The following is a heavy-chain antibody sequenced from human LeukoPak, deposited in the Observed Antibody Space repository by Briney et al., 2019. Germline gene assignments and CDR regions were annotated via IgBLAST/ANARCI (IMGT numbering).Heavy chain of an antibody. V-gene: IGHV3-21*01. Sequence: GETLRLSCAASGFTFSSHGMNWVRQAPGKGLEWVSGITGSGGNRYYADSVKGRFTISRDNAKNSLYLQMNSLRAEDTAVYYCARDPDYYDSSGYSEWFDPWGQGTLVTVSS. CDR2: ITGSGGNR. CDR1: GFTFSSHG. D-gene: IGHD3-22*01. J-gene: IGHJ5*02. CDR3: ARDPDYYDSSGYSEWFDP.